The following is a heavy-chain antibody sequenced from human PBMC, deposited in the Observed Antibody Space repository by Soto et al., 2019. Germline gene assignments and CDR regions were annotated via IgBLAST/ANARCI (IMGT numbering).Heavy chain of an antibody. CDR1: GFTFSSYA. V-gene: IGHV3-30-3*01. D-gene: IGHD1-26*01. CDR3: ARDWAVVGAISD. CDR2: ISYDGSNK. Sequence: QVQLVESGGGVVQPGRSLRLSCAASGFTFSSYAMHWVRQAPGKGLEWVAVISYDGSNKYYADSVKGRFTISRDNSKNTLYLQMNSLRAEDTDVYYCARDWAVVGAISDWGQGTLVTVSS. J-gene: IGHJ4*02.